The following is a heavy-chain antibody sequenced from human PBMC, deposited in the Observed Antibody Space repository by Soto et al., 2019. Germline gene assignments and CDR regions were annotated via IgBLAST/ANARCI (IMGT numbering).Heavy chain of an antibody. V-gene: IGHV4-39*02. CDR1: GGSIRSSTYY. Sequence: SETLSLTCTVSGGSIRSSTYYWGWIRQPPGKGKERIGSFYYSGSTHYNPSLKSRVTMSVDTSTNQFFLKLNSVTAADTAFYYCAREGALLFGGNSDYYSTMDVWGQGTTVTVSS. J-gene: IGHJ6*02. CDR2: FYYSGST. CDR3: AREGALLFGGNSDYYSTMDV. D-gene: IGHD2-21*02.